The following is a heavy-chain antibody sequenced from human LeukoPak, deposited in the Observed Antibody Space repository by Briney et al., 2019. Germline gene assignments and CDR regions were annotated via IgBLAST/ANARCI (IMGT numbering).Heavy chain of an antibody. J-gene: IGHJ5*02. Sequence: SVKVSCKASGYTFISYGFSWVRQAPGQGLEWMGGIIPIFGTANYAQKFQGRVTITADESTSTAYMELSSLRSEDTAVYYCARDLGSTVTTFDPWGQGTLVTVSS. CDR1: GYTFISYG. CDR3: ARDLGSTVTTFDP. CDR2: IIPIFGTA. D-gene: IGHD4-11*01. V-gene: IGHV1-69*13.